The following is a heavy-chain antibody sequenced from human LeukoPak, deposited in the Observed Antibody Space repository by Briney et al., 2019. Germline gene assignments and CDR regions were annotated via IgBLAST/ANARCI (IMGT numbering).Heavy chain of an antibody. Sequence: EASVKVSCKASGGTFSSYAISWVRQAPGQGLEWMGGIIPIFGTANHAQKFQGRVTITADESTSTAYMELSSLRSEDTAVYYCARASRIAARGWFDPWGQGTLVTVSS. CDR1: GGTFSSYA. D-gene: IGHD6-6*01. CDR2: IIPIFGTA. CDR3: ARASRIAARGWFDP. J-gene: IGHJ5*02. V-gene: IGHV1-69*13.